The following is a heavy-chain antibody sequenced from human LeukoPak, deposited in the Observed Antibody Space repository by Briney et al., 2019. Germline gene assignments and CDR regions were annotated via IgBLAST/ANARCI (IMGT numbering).Heavy chain of an antibody. Sequence: PSEALSLTCGVSGGSVTTTNWWTWVRQPPGKGLEWIGEVHLDGRTNYNPSLTSRLTMSVDLSENHISLKLTSVTAADTAVYYCAREGGYYRPLDYSGPGTLVTVSS. CDR3: AREGGYYRPLDY. V-gene: IGHV4-4*02. D-gene: IGHD3-22*01. CDR2: VHLDGRT. CDR1: GGSVTTTNW. J-gene: IGHJ4*01.